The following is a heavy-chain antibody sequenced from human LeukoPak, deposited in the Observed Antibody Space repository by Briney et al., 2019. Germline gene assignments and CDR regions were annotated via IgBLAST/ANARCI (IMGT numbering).Heavy chain of an antibody. Sequence: GGSLRLSCAASGFTFSRYWTHWVRQVPGKGLVWVSRINRDGSIISYADSVRGQFTISRDNAKNTLYLQMNGLRAEDTAVYYCARNGLGEWELLHVWGQGTLVTVSS. CDR3: ARNGLGEWELLHV. CDR1: GFTFSRYW. CDR2: INRDGSII. V-gene: IGHV3-74*01. J-gene: IGHJ4*02. D-gene: IGHD1-26*01.